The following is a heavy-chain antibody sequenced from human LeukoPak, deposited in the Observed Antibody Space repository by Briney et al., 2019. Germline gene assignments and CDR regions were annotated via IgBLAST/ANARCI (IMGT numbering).Heavy chain of an antibody. CDR3: AKGGYDYVEVGYFDY. CDR2: VSGSGGST. D-gene: IGHD5-12*01. Sequence: GGSLRLTCAASGFTFNRYAMSWVRQAPGKGLEWVSAVSGSGGSTYYADSVKGRFTISRDNTKNTLYLQMNSLRADDTAVYFCAKGGYDYVEVGYFDYWGQGTVVTVSS. J-gene: IGHJ4*02. CDR1: GFTFNRYA. V-gene: IGHV3-23*01.